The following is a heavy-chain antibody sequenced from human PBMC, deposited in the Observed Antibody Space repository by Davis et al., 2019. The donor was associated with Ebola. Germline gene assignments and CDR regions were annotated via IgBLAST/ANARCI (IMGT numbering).Heavy chain of an antibody. J-gene: IGHJ4*02. CDR1: GFTFSGHD. D-gene: IGHD1-26*01. Sequence: GESLKISCAASGFTFSGHDMHWVRQAPGQGLEWVAAISYDGSNKFHADSVKGRFTISRDNTNNTLYLQMNSLTDADTAVYYCAKGDSGSYFDYWGQGTLVTVSS. CDR2: ISYDGSNK. V-gene: IGHV3-30*18. CDR3: AKGDSGSYFDY.